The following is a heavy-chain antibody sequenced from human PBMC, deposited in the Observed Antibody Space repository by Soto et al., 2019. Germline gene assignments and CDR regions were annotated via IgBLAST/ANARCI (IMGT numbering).Heavy chain of an antibody. CDR2: ISYFGST. CDR3: ARGSYSISSWFDP. D-gene: IGHD6-6*01. Sequence: SETLSLTCTVSGGSVTTNSYYWTWIRRPPGKGLEWIGFISYFGSTNYNPSLRSRVTMSLDTSKNQFSLKVNSVTAADTAVYYCARGSYSISSWFDPWGQGTLVTVSS. J-gene: IGHJ5*02. CDR1: GGSVTTNSYY. V-gene: IGHV4-61*01.